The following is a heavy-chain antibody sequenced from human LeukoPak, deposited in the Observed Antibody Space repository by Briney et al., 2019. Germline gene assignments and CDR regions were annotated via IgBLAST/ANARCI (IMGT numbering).Heavy chain of an antibody. Sequence: KPSGTLSLTCTVTGGSISSYYWSWIRQPAGKGLEWIGRIYTSGSTNYNPSLKSRVTISVDTSKNQFSLKLSSVTAADTAVYYCARGGSSSGRYDFRSGFSTSHLDYWGQGTQVTVSS. V-gene: IGHV4-4*07. CDR1: GGSISSYY. J-gene: IGHJ4*02. CDR2: IYTSGST. D-gene: IGHD3-3*01. CDR3: ARGGSSSGRYDFRSGFSTSHLDY.